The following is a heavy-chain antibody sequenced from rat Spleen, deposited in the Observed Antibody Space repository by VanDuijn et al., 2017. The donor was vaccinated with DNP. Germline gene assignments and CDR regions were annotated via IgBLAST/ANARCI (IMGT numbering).Heavy chain of an antibody. CDR2: LWNTGGT. CDR3: ASTLVNYGTYGYYAMDA. D-gene: IGHD1-3*01. CDR1: GFSLTSYN. V-gene: IGHV2-41*01. Sequence: QVQLKESGPGLVQPSQTLSLACTVSGFSLTSYNVHWVRQPPGKGLEWMGVLWNTGGTRYNSALKSRLSISKDTSKSQVFLKMNSLQTEDTATYYCASTLVNYGTYGYYAMDAWGQGTSVTVSS. J-gene: IGHJ4*01.